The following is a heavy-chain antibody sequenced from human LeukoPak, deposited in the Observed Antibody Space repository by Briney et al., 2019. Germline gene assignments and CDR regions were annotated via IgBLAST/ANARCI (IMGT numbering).Heavy chain of an antibody. CDR2: IYGSGST. V-gene: IGHV4-4*07. J-gene: IGHJ3*02. CDR1: GGSIRSY. CDR3: AREDWPFDAFDI. D-gene: IGHD3/OR15-3a*01. Sequence: PSETLSLTCTVSGGSIRSYWSWIRQPAGKGLEWIGRIYGSGSTDYNPSLKSRVTMSIDTSKNQFSLNLISVTAADTAVYYCAREDWPFDAFDIWGQGTMVTVSS.